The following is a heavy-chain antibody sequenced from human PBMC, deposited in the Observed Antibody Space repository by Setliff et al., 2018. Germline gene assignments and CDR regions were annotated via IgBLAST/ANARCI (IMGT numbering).Heavy chain of an antibody. CDR1: GFTFSRYA. CDR2: ISASSANI. V-gene: IGHV3-48*01. D-gene: IGHD3-3*01. J-gene: IGHJ6*03. Sequence: PGGSLRLSCAASGFTFSRYAMNWVRQTPGKGLEWVSYISASSANIQYADSVRGRFTVSRDNARNSLYLQMNSLRGDDAAVYYCARMSGFLYMDVWGKGTTVTVSS. CDR3: ARMSGFLYMDV.